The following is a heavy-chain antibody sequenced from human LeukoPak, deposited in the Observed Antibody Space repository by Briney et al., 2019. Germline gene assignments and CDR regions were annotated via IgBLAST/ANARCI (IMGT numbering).Heavy chain of an antibody. D-gene: IGHD2-15*01. CDR1: GYSFTSYW. Sequence: HGESLKIPCKGSGYSFTSYWIGWVRQMPGKGLEWMGIIYPGDSDTRYSPSFQGQVTISADKSISTAYLQWSSLKASDTAIYYCARQGYYSGGSCGFDYWGQGTLVTVSS. CDR2: IYPGDSDT. V-gene: IGHV5-51*01. J-gene: IGHJ4*02. CDR3: ARQGYYSGGSCGFDY.